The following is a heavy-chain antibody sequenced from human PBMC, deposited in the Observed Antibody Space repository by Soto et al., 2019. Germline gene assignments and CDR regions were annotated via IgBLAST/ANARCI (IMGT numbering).Heavy chain of an antibody. CDR3: ARHGRQMGNWCFDL. CDR2: IYYSGST. CDR1: GGSISSSSYY. J-gene: IGHJ2*01. Sequence: QLQLQESGPGLVKPSETLSLTCTVSGGSISSSSYYWGWIRQPPGKGLEWIGSIYYSGSTYYNPALKSRVTISVDTSKNQFSLKLSSVTAADTAVYYCARHGRQMGNWCFDLWGRGTLVTVSS. V-gene: IGHV4-39*01. D-gene: IGHD7-27*01.